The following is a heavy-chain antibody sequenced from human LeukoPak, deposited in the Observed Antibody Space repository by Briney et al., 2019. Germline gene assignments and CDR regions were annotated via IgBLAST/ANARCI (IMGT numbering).Heavy chain of an antibody. CDR1: GFTFSNYG. D-gene: IGHD2-15*01. V-gene: IGHV3-33*06. J-gene: IGHJ4*02. CDR2: IWYDGTKS. CDR3: AKGGVVVLTHFDY. Sequence: GGSLRLSCAASGFTFSNYGIHWVRQAPGKGLEWVAVIWYDGTKSYYTDSVKGRFTISRDNSKNTLYLQMNSLRAEHRAVYFCAKGGVVVLTHFDYWGQGTLVTVSS.